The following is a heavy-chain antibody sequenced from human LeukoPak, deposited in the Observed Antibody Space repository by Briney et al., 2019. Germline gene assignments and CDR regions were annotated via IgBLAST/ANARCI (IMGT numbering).Heavy chain of an antibody. CDR3: ARGAVAVSYYFDY. D-gene: IGHD6-19*01. V-gene: IGHV3-30*04. J-gene: IGHJ4*02. Sequence: PGGSLRLSCAASGFTFSSYAMHWVRQAPGKGLEWVAVISYDGSNKYYADSVKGRFTISRDNSKNTLYLQMNSLRAEDTAVYYCARGAVAVSYYFDYWGQGTLVTVSS. CDR2: ISYDGSNK. CDR1: GFTFSSYA.